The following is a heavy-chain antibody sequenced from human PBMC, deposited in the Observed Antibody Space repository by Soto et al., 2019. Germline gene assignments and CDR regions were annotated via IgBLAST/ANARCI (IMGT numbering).Heavy chain of an antibody. D-gene: IGHD6-19*01. CDR2: ISGGGRPI. J-gene: IGHJ4*02. V-gene: IGHV3-48*01. CDR1: GFTFSTFS. Sequence: EVQLVESGGGSVQPGGSLRLSCAASGFTFSTFSMNWVRQAPGRGLEWISYISGGGRPISYADSVKGRFTISRDNAKNSLYLQMDSLTAEDTALYYCARDLGWAFDSWGQGTLVTVSS. CDR3: ARDLGWAFDS.